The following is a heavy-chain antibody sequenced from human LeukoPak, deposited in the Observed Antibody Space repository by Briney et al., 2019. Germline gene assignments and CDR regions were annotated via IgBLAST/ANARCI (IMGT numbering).Heavy chain of an antibody. Sequence: PSETLSLTCAVYGGSFSGYYWSWIRQPPGKGLEWIGEINHSGSTNYNPSLKSRVTMSVDTSKDQFSLKLTSVSAADTAVYYCARGSGYSYGYPFDYWGQGTLVTVSS. D-gene: IGHD5-18*01. CDR2: INHSGST. J-gene: IGHJ4*02. CDR3: ARGSGYSYGYPFDY. CDR1: GGSFSGYY. V-gene: IGHV4-34*01.